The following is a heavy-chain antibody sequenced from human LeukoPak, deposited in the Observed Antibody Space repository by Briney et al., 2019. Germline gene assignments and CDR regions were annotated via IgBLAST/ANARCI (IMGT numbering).Heavy chain of an antibody. Sequence: GGSLRLSCAASGFTLSSYAMSWVRQAPGKGLQWVSATSDSGGNTYYADFVKGRFTISRDNSKSTLYLQMNSLRAEDTAVYYCARHSYGYRLADHWGQGTLVTVSS. CDR2: TSDSGGNT. CDR3: ARHSYGYRLADH. J-gene: IGHJ4*02. CDR1: GFTLSSYA. D-gene: IGHD5-18*01. V-gene: IGHV3-23*01.